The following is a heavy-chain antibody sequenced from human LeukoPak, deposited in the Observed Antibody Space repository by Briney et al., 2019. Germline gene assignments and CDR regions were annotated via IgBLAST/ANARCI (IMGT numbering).Heavy chain of an antibody. Sequence: GESLKISCKGSGYNFPNYWIGWVRQMPGKGLEWMGIVYPGDSDTRYSPSFQGQVTISADKSISTAYLQWSSLKASDTAMYYCARPRQYSTACYFDYWDQGTLVTVSS. CDR2: VYPGDSDT. CDR3: ARPRQYSTACYFDY. CDR1: GYNFPNYW. V-gene: IGHV5-51*01. D-gene: IGHD6-19*01. J-gene: IGHJ4*02.